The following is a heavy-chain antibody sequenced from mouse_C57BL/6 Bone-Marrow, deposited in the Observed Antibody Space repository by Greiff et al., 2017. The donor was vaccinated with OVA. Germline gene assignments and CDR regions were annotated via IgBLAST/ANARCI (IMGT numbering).Heavy chain of an antibody. CDR2: IDPSDSYT. J-gene: IGHJ4*01. CDR1: GYTFTSYW. Sequence: QVQLKQPGAELVMPGASVKLSCKASGYTFTSYWLHWVKQRPGQGLEWIGEIDPSDSYTNYNQTFTGKSTLTVDKSSSPAYMQRSRRTSEDSAVYYCAREREYYGSSSYCYAMDYWGQGTSVTVSS. D-gene: IGHD1-1*01. CDR3: AREREYYGSSSYCYAMDY. V-gene: IGHV1-69*01.